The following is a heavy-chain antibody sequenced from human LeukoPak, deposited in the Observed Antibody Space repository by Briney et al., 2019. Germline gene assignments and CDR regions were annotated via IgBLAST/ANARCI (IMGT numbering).Heavy chain of an antibody. D-gene: IGHD2-8*01. J-gene: IGHJ6*03. CDR3: AKDRCSNGIGCYYYYMDV. Sequence: RGSLRLSCAASGFTFSSYAMHWVRQAPGKGLEWVAVISYDGSNKYYADSVKGRFTISRDNSKNTLYLQMNSLRAEDTAVYYCAKDRCSNGIGCYYYYMDVWGKGTTVTISS. CDR2: ISYDGSNK. CDR1: GFTFSSYA. V-gene: IGHV3-30*04.